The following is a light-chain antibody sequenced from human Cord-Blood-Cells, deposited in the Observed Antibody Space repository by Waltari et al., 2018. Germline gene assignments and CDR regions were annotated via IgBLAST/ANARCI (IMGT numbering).Light chain of an antibody. Sequence: QSALTQPASVSGSPGQSITISCTGTSSDVGSYNLVSWYPQHQGKAPKLMIYEVSKRPSGVSNRFSGSKSGNTASLTISGLQAEDEADYYCCSDAGSSTYVFGTGTKVTVL. CDR3: CSDAGSSTYV. CDR1: SSDVGSYNL. J-gene: IGLJ1*01. V-gene: IGLV2-23*02. CDR2: EVS.